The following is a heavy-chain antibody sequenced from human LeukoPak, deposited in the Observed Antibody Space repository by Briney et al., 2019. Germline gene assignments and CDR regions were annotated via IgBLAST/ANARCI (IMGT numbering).Heavy chain of an antibody. CDR3: ARDYSGSYGSHDAFDI. CDR1: GYTFTSYG. J-gene: IGHJ3*02. CDR2: ISAYNGNT. Sequence: ASVKVSCKASGYTFTSYGISWVRQAPGQGLEWMGWISAYNGNTNYAQKLQGRVTITTDTSMSTAYMELRSLRSDDTAVYYCARDYSGSYGSHDAFDIWGQGTMVTVSS. V-gene: IGHV1-18*01. D-gene: IGHD1-26*01.